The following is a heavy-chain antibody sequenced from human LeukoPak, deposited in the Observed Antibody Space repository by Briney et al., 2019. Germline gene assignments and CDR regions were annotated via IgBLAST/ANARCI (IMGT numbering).Heavy chain of an antibody. CDR1: GGSFSSYY. CDR3: ARVLGSGYSDY. J-gene: IGHJ4*02. Sequence: PSETLSLTCTVSGGSFSSYYWSWIRQPPGQGLEGIGYIHNSGTTEYNPSLKSRVTMSVDTSKNQFSLKLTSVTAADTAVYYCARVLGSGYSDYWGQGTLVTVSS. V-gene: IGHV4-59*01. CDR2: IHNSGTT. D-gene: IGHD3-3*01.